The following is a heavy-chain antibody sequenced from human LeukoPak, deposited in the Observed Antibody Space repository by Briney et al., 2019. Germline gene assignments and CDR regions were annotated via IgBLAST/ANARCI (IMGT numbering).Heavy chain of an antibody. CDR2: MKADGGEK. J-gene: IGHJ4*02. CDR1: GFTFSTYW. D-gene: IGHD6-6*01. Sequence: GGSLRLSCAASGFTFSTYWMNWFRQTPGKGLEWVAKMKADGGEKDYVASVKGRFTISRDNAKNSLYLQMNSLRVEDTAVYYCARGGAARPDFWGQGTLVTVSS. V-gene: IGHV3-7*01. CDR3: ARGGAARPDF.